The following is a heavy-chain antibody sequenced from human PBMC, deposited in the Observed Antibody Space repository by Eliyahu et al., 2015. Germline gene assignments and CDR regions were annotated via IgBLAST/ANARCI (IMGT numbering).Heavy chain of an antibody. CDR2: IIWNSVSI. Sequence: EVQLVXSGGGLVQXGRSLXLXCXASGFXFDDYAMPWVRXXPGKGLGWVSGIIWNSVSIGYADSVKGRFTISRDNAKNSLYLQMNSLRAEDTALYYCAKDSHYDRSGYFHYWGQGTLVTVSS. V-gene: IGHV3-9*01. CDR1: GFXFDDYA. D-gene: IGHD3-22*01. CDR3: AKDSHYDRSGYFHY. J-gene: IGHJ4*02.